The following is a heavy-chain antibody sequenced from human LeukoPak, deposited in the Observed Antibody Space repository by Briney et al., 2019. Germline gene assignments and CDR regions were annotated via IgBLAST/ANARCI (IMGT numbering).Heavy chain of an antibody. J-gene: IGHJ3*02. CDR3: ARSGRGEWRIRLHAFDI. D-gene: IGHD3-3*01. Sequence: PSETLSLTCSVSGGSISSSYWSWIRQPPGKGLEWIGYVSYRGSTYYKTSLKSRVTISLDTSKNQFSLKLTSVTAADTAVYYCARSGRGEWRIRLHAFDIWGQGTMVTVSS. CDR1: GGSISSSY. CDR2: VSYRGST. V-gene: IGHV4-59*01.